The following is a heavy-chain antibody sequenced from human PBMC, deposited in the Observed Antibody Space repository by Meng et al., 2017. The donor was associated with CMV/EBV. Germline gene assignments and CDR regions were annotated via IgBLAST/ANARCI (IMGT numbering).Heavy chain of an antibody. V-gene: IGHV1-8*01. D-gene: IGHD3-3*01. J-gene: IGHJ5*02. CDR3: ARGSYYDFWSGPRRFDP. CDR2: MNPNSGNT. CDR1: GYIFTSYD. Sequence: VSVKVSCKASGYIFTSYDINWVRQAPGQGLEWMGWMNPNSGNTGYAQKFQGRVTITRNTSISTAYMELSSLRSEDTAVYYCARGSYYDFWSGPRRFDPWGQGTLVTVSS.